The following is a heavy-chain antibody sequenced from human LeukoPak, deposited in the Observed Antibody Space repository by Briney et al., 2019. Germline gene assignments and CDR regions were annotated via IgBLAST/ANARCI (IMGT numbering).Heavy chain of an antibody. CDR2: IIPIFGTA. D-gene: IGHD5-24*01. CDR1: GGTFSSYA. CDR3: ARAGKMATITTYFDY. Sequence: SVTVSCTASGGTFSSYAISWVRQAPGQGLEWMGGIIPIFGTANYAQKFQGRATITADESTSTAYMELSSLRSEDTAVYYCARAGKMATITTYFDYWGQGTLVTVS. V-gene: IGHV1-69*13. J-gene: IGHJ4*02.